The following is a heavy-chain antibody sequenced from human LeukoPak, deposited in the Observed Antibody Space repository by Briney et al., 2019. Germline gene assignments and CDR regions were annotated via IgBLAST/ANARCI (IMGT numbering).Heavy chain of an antibody. V-gene: IGHV4-39*02. J-gene: IGHJ3*02. CDR2: IYYTGSA. D-gene: IGHD2-21*01. CDR1: GVSVSSRPHF. CDR3: VRLLGGHFAGNTFDI. Sequence: PSETLSLTCTVSGVSVSSRPHFWAWIRQTPGKGLEWIGTIYYTGSANYNPSLKSRVTMSVDTSKDHFSLNLSSVTATDTAVYFCVRLLGGHFAGNTFDIWGQGTVVSVSS.